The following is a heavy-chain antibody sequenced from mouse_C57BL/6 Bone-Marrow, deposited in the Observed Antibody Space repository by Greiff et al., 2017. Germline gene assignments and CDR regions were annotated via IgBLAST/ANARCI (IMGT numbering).Heavy chain of an antibody. V-gene: IGHV5-6*01. CDR1: GFTFSSYG. Sequence: EVKVVESGGDLVKPGGSLKLSCAASGFTFSSYGMSWGRQTPDKRLEWVATISSGGSYTYYPDSVKGRFTISRDNAKNTLYLQMSSLKSEDTAMYYCARNYYAMDYWGQGTSVTVSS. CDR2: ISSGGSYT. CDR3: ARNYYAMDY. J-gene: IGHJ4*01.